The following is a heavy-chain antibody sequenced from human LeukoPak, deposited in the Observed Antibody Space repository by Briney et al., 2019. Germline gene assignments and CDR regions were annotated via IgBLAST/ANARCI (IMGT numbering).Heavy chain of an antibody. V-gene: IGHV3-30*03. D-gene: IGHD6-13*01. Sequence: PGRSLRLSCAASGFTFSSYGMHWVRQAPGKGLEWVAVISYDGSNKYYADSVKGRFTISGDNSKNTLYLQMNSLRAEDTAVYYCARGSIAAAGTDFDYWGQGTLVTVSS. CDR3: ARGSIAAAGTDFDY. J-gene: IGHJ4*02. CDR2: ISYDGSNK. CDR1: GFTFSSYG.